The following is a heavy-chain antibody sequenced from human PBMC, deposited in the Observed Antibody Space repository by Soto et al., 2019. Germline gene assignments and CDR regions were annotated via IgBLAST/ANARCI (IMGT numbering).Heavy chain of an antibody. CDR1: GFSFSSCS. V-gene: IGHV3-21*01. D-gene: IGHD3-9*01. J-gene: IGHJ6*02. CDR2: VSSSSSYI. Sequence: GGSLRLSCAASGFSFSSCSMNWVRQAPGKGLEWVSSVSSSSSYIYYADSLKGRFTISRDNAKNSLYLQLNSRRAEDTAVYYCARDYYDILTGYHRMDVWGQGTRVTVYS. CDR3: ARDYYDILTGYHRMDV.